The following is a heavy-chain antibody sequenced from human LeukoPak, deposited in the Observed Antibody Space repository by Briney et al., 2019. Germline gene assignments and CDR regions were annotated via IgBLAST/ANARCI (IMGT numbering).Heavy chain of an antibody. CDR3: ARDRWDSSSMAMDY. V-gene: IGHV3-23*01. CDR1: GFTFSSYA. CDR2: ISGSGGST. Sequence: GGSLRLSCAASGFTFSSYAMSWVRQAPGKGLEWVSAISGSGGSTYYADSVKGRFTISRDNSKNTLYLQMNSLRAEDTAVYYCARDRWDSSSMAMDYWGQGTLVTVSS. D-gene: IGHD6-6*01. J-gene: IGHJ4*02.